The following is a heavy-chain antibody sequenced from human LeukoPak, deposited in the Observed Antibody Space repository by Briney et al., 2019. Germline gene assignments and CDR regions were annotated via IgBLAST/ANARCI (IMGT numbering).Heavy chain of an antibody. CDR1: GFTFSTYW. D-gene: IGHD6-13*01. CDR3: ASLAAAFSFDY. J-gene: IGHJ4*02. V-gene: IGHV3-74*01. CDR2: SNSDGSNT. Sequence: GGSLKLSCAASGFTFSTYWMHWVRQAPGKGLVWVSTSNSDGSNTFYADSVKGRFTISRDNAKNSLYLQMNSLRAEDTAVYYCASLAAAFSFDYWGQGTLVTVSS.